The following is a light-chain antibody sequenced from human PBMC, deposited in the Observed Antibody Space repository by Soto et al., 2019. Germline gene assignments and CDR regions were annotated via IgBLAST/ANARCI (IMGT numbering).Light chain of an antibody. J-gene: IGLJ1*01. CDR2: ANT. CDR1: SSNLGADYD. Sequence: QSLLTQPPSVSGAPGQRVTISCTGSSSNLGADYDAHWYQQFTGTAPKLLMYANTNRPSGVPDRFSASKSATSASLAITGRQSEDEADYYCSSSEGSSNVCGNGTKVNVL. CDR3: SSSEGSSNV. V-gene: IGLV1-40*01.